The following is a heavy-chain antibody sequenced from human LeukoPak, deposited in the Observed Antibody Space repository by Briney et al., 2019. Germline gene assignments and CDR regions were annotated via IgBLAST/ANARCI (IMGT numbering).Heavy chain of an antibody. Sequence: SETLPLTCAVYGGSFSGYYWSWIRQPPGKGLEWIGEINHSGSTNYNPSLKSRVTISVDTSKNQFSLKLGSVTAADTAVYYCARGGWSGSYFDYWGQGTLVTVSS. D-gene: IGHD1-26*01. CDR2: INHSGST. V-gene: IGHV4-34*01. CDR3: ARGGWSGSYFDY. CDR1: GGSFSGYY. J-gene: IGHJ4*02.